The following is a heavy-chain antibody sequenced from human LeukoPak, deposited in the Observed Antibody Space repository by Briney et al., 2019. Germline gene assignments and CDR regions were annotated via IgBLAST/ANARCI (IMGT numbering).Heavy chain of an antibody. V-gene: IGHV3-33*01. CDR3: ARDLAVVVAAKVYYYYGMDV. Sequence: GGSLRLSCAASGFTFSSYGMQWVRQAPGKGLEWVAVIWYDGSNKYYADSVKGRFTISRDNSKNTLYLQMNSLRAEDTAVYYCARDLAVVVAAKVYYYYGMDVWGQGTTVTVSS. CDR2: IWYDGSNK. J-gene: IGHJ6*02. CDR1: GFTFSSYG. D-gene: IGHD2-15*01.